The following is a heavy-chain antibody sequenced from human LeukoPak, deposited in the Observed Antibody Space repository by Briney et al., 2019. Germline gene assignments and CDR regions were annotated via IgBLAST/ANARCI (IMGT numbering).Heavy chain of an antibody. Sequence: PSETLSLTCAVYGGSFSGYYWSWIRQPPGKGLEWIGEINHSGSTNYNPSLKSRVTISVDTSKNQFSLKLSSVTAADTAAYYCARGEGTGDIDYWGQGTLVTVSS. J-gene: IGHJ4*02. CDR1: GGSFSGYY. CDR2: INHSGST. D-gene: IGHD2-8*02. V-gene: IGHV4-34*01. CDR3: ARGEGTGDIDY.